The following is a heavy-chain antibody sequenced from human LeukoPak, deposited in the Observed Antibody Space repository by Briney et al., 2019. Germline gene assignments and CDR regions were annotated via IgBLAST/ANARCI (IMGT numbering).Heavy chain of an antibody. D-gene: IGHD2-21*02. CDR1: GASISSDY. CDR2: IYSSETT. J-gene: IGHJ6*03. V-gene: IGHV4-4*09. Sequence: PSETLSLTCIVSGASISSDYWSWIRQPPGKGLEWIGNIYSSETTKYNPSLRSRATISGDTSKNQFSLKLSSVTAADTAVYYCARHFPYCGGDCPYYYIEVWGKGTTVTVSS. CDR3: ARHFPYCGGDCPYYYIEV.